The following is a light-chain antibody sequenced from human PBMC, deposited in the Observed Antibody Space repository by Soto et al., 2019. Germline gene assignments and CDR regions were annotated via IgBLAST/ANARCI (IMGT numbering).Light chain of an antibody. J-gene: IGLJ1*01. V-gene: IGLV2-14*01. CDR2: EVS. CDR1: SSDVGGYNY. CDR3: SSYTSSILYV. Sequence: QSVLTQPASVSGSPGQSITISCTGTSSDVGGYNYVPWYQQHPGKAPKLMIYEVSNRPSGVSNRFSGSKSGNTASLTISGLQAEDEADYYCSSYTSSILYVFGTGTKVTVL.